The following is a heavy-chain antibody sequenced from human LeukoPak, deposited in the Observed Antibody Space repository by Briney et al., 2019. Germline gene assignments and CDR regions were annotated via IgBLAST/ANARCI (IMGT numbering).Heavy chain of an antibody. D-gene: IGHD3-16*01. J-gene: IGHJ4*02. CDR2: IYYSGST. CDR1: GGSISGYY. CDR3: ARLGVKYYDYVWGSYGY. V-gene: IGHV4-59*01. Sequence: SETLSLTCTVSGGSISGYYWSWIRQPPGKGLEWIGYIYYSGSTNYNPSLQSRVTISVDTSKNQFSLKLSSVTAADTAVYSCARLGVKYYDYVWGSYGYWGQGTLVTVSS.